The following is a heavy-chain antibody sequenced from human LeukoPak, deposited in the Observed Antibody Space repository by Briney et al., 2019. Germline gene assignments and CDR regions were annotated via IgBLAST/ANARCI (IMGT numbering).Heavy chain of an antibody. Sequence: KASETLSLTCTVSGGSISSSSYYWGWIRQPPGKGLEWIGSIYYSGSTYYNPSLKSRVTISVDTSKNQFSLKLSSVTVADTAVYYCAGSITIFWSALGGLDPWGQGTLVTVSS. V-gene: IGHV4-39*07. D-gene: IGHD3-3*01. CDR1: GGSISSSSYY. CDR2: IYYSGST. CDR3: AGSITIFWSALGGLDP. J-gene: IGHJ5*02.